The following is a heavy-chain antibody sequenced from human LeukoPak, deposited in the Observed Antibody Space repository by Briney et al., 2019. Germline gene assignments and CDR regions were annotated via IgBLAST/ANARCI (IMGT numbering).Heavy chain of an antibody. V-gene: IGHV1-69*13. CDR1: GGTFGSYA. J-gene: IGHJ5*02. Sequence: SVKVSCKASGGTFGSYAISWVRQAPGQGLEWMGGIIPIFGTANYAQKFQGRVTITADESTSTAYMELSSLRSEDTAVYYCARDPITMVRGVISWFDPWGQGTLVTVSS. D-gene: IGHD3-10*01. CDR3: ARDPITMVRGVISWFDP. CDR2: IIPIFGTA.